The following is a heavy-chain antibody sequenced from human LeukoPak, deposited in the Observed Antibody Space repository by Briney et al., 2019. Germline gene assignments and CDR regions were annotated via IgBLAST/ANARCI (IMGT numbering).Heavy chain of an antibody. D-gene: IGHD5-12*01. CDR2: IYTSGST. J-gene: IGHJ6*03. CDR1: GGSISSGSYY. V-gene: IGHV4-61*02. Sequence: SETLSLTCTVSGGSISSGSYYWSWIRQPAGKGLEWIGRIYTSGSTNYNPSLKSRVTISVDTSKNQFSLKLSSVTAADTAVYYCAAFGYSGYDYYYHSMDVWGEGTTVTVSS. CDR3: AAFGYSGYDYYYHSMDV.